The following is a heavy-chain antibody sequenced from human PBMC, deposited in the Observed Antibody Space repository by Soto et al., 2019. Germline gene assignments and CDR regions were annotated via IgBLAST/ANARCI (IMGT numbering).Heavy chain of an antibody. J-gene: IGHJ4*02. Sequence: QVQLVESGGGLVKPGGSLRLSCEASGITFSDYYMTWIRQAPGKGLEWVSYISGSGSYRNYADSVRGRFTISRDNAKNSLYLQMNSLRAEDTAVYYCAGECGVVQGLIAGGIELWGQGTLVTVSS. CDR2: ISGSGSYR. CDR3: AGECGVVQGLIAGGIEL. D-gene: IGHD3-10*01. V-gene: IGHV3-11*06. CDR1: GITFSDYY.